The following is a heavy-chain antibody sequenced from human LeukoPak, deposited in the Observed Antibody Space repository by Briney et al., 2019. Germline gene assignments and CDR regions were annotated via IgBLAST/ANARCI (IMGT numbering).Heavy chain of an antibody. Sequence: NPSETLSLTCTVSGGSISRYYWSWIRRPPGKRLEWIGYSDDSGNTNYNPSLKSQVTISVDKSKNQFSLKLSFVTAADTAMYYCARSDYHNSGSHTVFDAFDIWGQGTRVTVSS. CDR3: ARSDYHNSGSHTVFDAFDI. CDR2: SDDSGNT. J-gene: IGHJ3*02. CDR1: GGSISRYY. D-gene: IGHD3-10*01. V-gene: IGHV4-59*01.